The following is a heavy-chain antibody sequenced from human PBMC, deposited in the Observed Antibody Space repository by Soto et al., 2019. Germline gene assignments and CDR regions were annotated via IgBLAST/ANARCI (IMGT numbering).Heavy chain of an antibody. CDR2: ISSSSSTI. D-gene: IGHD3-22*01. CDR1: GFTFSSYS. Sequence: GSLRLSGAASGFTFSSYSMNWVRQAPGKGLEWVSYISSSSSTIYYADSVKGRFTISRDNAKNSLYLQMNSLRDEDTAVYYCARETYYYDSSGYRDAFDIWGQGTMVTVSS. J-gene: IGHJ3*02. V-gene: IGHV3-48*02. CDR3: ARETYYYDSSGYRDAFDI.